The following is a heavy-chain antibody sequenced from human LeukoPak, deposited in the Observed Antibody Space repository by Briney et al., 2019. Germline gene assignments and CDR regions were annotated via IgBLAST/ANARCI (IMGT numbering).Heavy chain of an antibody. CDR3: ATVTFGGVIVSFDY. CDR1: GYTLTELS. V-gene: IGHV1-24*01. CDR2: FDPEDGET. Sequence: GASVKVSCKVSGYTLTELSMHWVRQAPGKGLEWMGGFDPEDGETIYAQKFQGRVTMTEDTSTDTAYMELSSLRSEDTAVYYCATVTFGGVIVSFDYWGQGTLVTVSS. J-gene: IGHJ4*02. D-gene: IGHD3-16*02.